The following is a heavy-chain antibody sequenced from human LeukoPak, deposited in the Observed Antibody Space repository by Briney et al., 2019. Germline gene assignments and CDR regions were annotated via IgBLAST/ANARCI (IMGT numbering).Heavy chain of an antibody. CDR2: MDTIGII. J-gene: IGHJ4*02. CDR1: GGSITRGGYF. V-gene: IGHV4-61*09. D-gene: IGHD1-7*01. CDR3: ARDRPDLSGTPSFFDS. Sequence: PSETLSLTCTVSGGSITRGGYFWSWIRQPAGKGLEWIGHMDTIGIITYNPSLKIRVTISADTSKHQISLRLSSVTAADTAVYYCARDRPDLSGTPSFFDSWGQGTLVTVAS.